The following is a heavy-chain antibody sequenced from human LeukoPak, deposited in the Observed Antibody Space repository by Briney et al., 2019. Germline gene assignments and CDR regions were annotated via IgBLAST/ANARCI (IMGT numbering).Heavy chain of an antibody. D-gene: IGHD3-10*01. CDR1: GGTFSSYA. J-gene: IGHJ4*02. CDR3: ARSGSGSYYMGDYFDY. CDR2: IIPIFGTA. Sequence: SVKVSCKASGGTFSSYAISWVRQAPGQGLEWMGGIIPIFGTANYAQKFQGRVTITTDESTSTAYMELSSLRSEYTAVYYCARSGSGSYYMGDYFDYWGQGTLVTVSS. V-gene: IGHV1-69*05.